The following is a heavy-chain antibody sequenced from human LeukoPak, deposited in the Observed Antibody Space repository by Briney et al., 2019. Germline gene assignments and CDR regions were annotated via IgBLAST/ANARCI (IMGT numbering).Heavy chain of an antibody. J-gene: IGHJ6*02. Sequence: ASVKVSCKASGYTFTGYYMHWVRQAPGQGLEWMGWINPNSGGTNYAQKFQGRVTMTRDTSISTAYMELSRLRSEDTAVYYCARDDDWNYGRYYYGMDVWGQGTTVTVSS. D-gene: IGHD1-7*01. CDR2: INPNSGGT. V-gene: IGHV1-2*02. CDR3: ARDDDWNYGRYYYGMDV. CDR1: GYTFTGYY.